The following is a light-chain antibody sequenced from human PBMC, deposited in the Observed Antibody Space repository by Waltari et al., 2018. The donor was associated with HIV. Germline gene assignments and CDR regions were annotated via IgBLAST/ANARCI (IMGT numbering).Light chain of an antibody. J-gene: IGLJ1*01. CDR2: GNS. CDR1: SSNIGAGNH. CDR3: QSHDSSLSGYV. V-gene: IGLV1-40*01. Sequence: QSVLTQPPSVSGAPGQRVTISCTGRSSNIGAGNHFHWYQQLPGTAPKLLIYGNSNRPSGFPDRFSGSKSGTSASLAITGLQAEDEADYYCQSHDSSLSGYVFGTGTKVTVL.